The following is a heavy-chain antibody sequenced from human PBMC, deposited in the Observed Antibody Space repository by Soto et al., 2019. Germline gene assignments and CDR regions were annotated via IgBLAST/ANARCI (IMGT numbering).Heavy chain of an antibody. CDR1: GFTFSNSV. CDR2: IWYDGSNK. J-gene: IGHJ4*02. D-gene: IGHD6-19*01. Sequence: PGGSLRLSCAASGFTFSNSVMHWVRQAPGKGLEWVAVIWYDGSNKYYADSVKGRFTVSRDNSKNTVYLQMSSLRAEDTAVYYCAREVSSMFDCWGQGTLVTVSS. V-gene: IGHV3-33*01. CDR3: AREVSSMFDC.